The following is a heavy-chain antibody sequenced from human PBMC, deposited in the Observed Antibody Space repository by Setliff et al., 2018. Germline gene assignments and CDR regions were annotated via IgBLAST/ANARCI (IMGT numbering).Heavy chain of an antibody. V-gene: IGHV3-9*01. CDR2: IGWVPTTI. Sequence: GGSLRLSCEASGFTVGDYAMHWVRQAPGRGLEWVAAIGWVPTTIGYADSVKGRFTVSRDNAKNSLYLQMNSLKDEDTALYYCARRGDSGGLIYMDVWGKGTTVTVSS. CDR1: GFTVGDYA. J-gene: IGHJ6*03. D-gene: IGHD3-22*01. CDR3: ARRGDSGGLIYMDV.